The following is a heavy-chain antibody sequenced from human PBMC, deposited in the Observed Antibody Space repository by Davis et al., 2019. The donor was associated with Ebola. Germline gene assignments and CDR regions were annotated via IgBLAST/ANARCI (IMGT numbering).Heavy chain of an antibody. J-gene: IGHJ4*02. CDR1: GYNFNDYW. CDR2: IYPGDSDI. Sequence: GESLKISCKGSGYNFNDYWIGWVRQVPGKGLEWMGIIYPGDSDIRYGPSFQGQVTISVDKSINTAYLQWSSLRASDTAMYYCARRTMIRGVVRSFDYWGQGTLVTVSS. V-gene: IGHV5-51*01. D-gene: IGHD3-10*01. CDR3: ARRTMIRGVVRSFDY.